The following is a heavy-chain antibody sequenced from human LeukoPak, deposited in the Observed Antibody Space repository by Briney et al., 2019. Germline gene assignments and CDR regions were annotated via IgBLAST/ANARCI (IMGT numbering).Heavy chain of an antibody. CDR1: GGSISSFY. CDR2: IFTSGST. Sequence: SETLSLTCTVSGGSISSFYWSWIRQPAGKGLEWIGHIFTSGSTNYSPSLKSRVTMSVVASKNQFSLKLSSVTAADTAVYYCARVSTLYSRRPAAFDIWGQGTMVTASS. D-gene: IGHD6-13*01. CDR3: ARVSTLYSRRPAAFDI. J-gene: IGHJ3*02. V-gene: IGHV4-4*07.